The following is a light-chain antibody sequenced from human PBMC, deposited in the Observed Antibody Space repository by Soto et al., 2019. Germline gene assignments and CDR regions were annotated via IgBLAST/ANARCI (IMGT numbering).Light chain of an antibody. Sequence: EIVMTQSPATLSLYPGERATLSCRASQSVYTDVAWYQQKPGQSPRLLIYGASTRASDIPARFSGSGSGTDFTLTISSLQSGDVAVYYCQQYNSWPPLTFGGGTKV. J-gene: IGKJ4*01. V-gene: IGKV3-15*01. CDR2: GAS. CDR1: QSVYTD. CDR3: QQYNSWPPLT.